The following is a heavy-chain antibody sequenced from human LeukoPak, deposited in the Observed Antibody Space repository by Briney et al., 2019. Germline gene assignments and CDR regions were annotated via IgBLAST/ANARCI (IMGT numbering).Heavy chain of an antibody. Sequence: TSETLSLTCSVSGVSISSGSNYWGWIRQPPGKTLEWIGSIYSRGNTYYNPSLKSRVIILIDTAKNHFSLSLSSVTAADTAVYYCARSDGYGLVGIWGQGTMVTVSS. CDR3: ARSDGYGLVGI. CDR2: IYSRGNT. CDR1: GVSISSGSNY. D-gene: IGHD3-10*01. V-gene: IGHV4-39*07. J-gene: IGHJ3*02.